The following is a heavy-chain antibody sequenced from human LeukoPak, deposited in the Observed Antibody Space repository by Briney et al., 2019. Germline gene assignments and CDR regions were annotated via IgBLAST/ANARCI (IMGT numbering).Heavy chain of an antibody. CDR3: ARRSPDSSGYYGNWFDP. J-gene: IGHJ5*02. D-gene: IGHD3-22*01. CDR2: IYPGDSDT. Sequence: RGESLKISCKGSGCSFTSYWIGWVRQMPGKGLEWMGIIYPGDSDTRYSPSFQGQVTISADKSISTAYLQWSSLKASDTAMYYCARRSPDSSGYYGNWFDPWGQGTLVTVSS. V-gene: IGHV5-51*01. CDR1: GCSFTSYW.